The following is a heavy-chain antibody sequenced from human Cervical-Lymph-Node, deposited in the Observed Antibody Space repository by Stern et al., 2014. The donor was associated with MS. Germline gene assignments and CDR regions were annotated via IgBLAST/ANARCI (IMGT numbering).Heavy chain of an antibody. CDR1: GFSISNARMG. J-gene: IGHJ4*02. V-gene: IGHV2-26*01. CDR3: ARISVDDYVWGSYRRFDY. Sequence: QVTLRESGPVLVKPTETLTLTCTVSGFSISNARMGVSWIRQPPGKALEWLAHIFSNDEKSYNTSLQSRLTISKDTSKSQVVLTMTNMDPVDTATYYCARISVDDYVWGSYRRFDYWGQGTLVTVSS. CDR2: IFSNDEK. D-gene: IGHD3-16*02.